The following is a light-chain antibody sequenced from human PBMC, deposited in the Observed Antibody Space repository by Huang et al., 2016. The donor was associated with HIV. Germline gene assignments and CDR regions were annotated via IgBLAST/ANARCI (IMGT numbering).Light chain of an antibody. CDR2: GAS. J-gene: IGKJ2*01. CDR1: ESILRN. Sequence: VMTQSPATLSVSPGERATLSCRASESILRNLAGDQQRPGQPPRLLIYGASVRLPGIPDRFRGSGSGTEFSLTISSLQSEDFAVYYCQQYNKWPPYTYGQGTKLEIK. CDR3: QQYNKWPPYT. V-gene: IGKV3-15*01.